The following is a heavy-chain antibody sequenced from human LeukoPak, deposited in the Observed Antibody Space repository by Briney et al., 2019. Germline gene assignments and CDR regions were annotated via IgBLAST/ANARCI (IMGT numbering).Heavy chain of an antibody. CDR2: ISGSGGST. Sequence: PGGSLRLSCAASGFTFSSYAMSWVRQAPGKGLGWVSAISGSGGSTYYADSVKGRFTISRDNPKNTLYLQTNSRRAEDTAVYYCAKNKWNYEIDYWGQGTPGTVSS. D-gene: IGHD1-7*01. CDR1: GFTFSSYA. J-gene: IGHJ4*02. V-gene: IGHV3-23*01. CDR3: AKNKWNYEIDY.